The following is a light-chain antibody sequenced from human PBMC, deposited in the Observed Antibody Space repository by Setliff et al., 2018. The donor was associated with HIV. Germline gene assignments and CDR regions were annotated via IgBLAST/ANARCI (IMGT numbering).Light chain of an antibody. CDR3: CSYADTSTYV. CDR1: SSDVGAYNL. V-gene: IGLV2-23*02. CDR2: EVT. J-gene: IGLJ1*01. Sequence: QSVLTQPRSVSGSPGQSVTFSCTGSSSDVGAYNLVSWYQQHPGKAPKLMIYEVTRRPSGVSSRFSGSKSGNTASLTISGLQAEDEADYYCCSYADTSTYVFGTGTKVTVL.